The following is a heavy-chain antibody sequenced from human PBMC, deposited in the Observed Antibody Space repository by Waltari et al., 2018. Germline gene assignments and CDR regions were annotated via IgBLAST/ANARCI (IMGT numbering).Heavy chain of an antibody. Sequence: QVQLVQSGAEVKKPGASVKVSCKASGYTFTGYYMHWVRQAPGQGLEWMGWINPNSGGTNYAQKFQGRVTMTRDTSISTAYMELSRLRSDDTAVYYCARAMLGGGYDSSGFDYWGQGTLVTVSS. CDR3: ARAMLGGGYDSSGFDY. CDR1: GYTFTGYY. D-gene: IGHD3-22*01. J-gene: IGHJ4*02. V-gene: IGHV1-2*02. CDR2: INPNSGGT.